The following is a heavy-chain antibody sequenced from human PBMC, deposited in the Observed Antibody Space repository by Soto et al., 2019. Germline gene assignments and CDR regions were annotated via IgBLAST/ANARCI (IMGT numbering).Heavy chain of an antibody. J-gene: IGHJ6*02. CDR2: IVVASGRT. V-gene: IGHV1-58*02. Sequence: SVKVSCKASGFDFGSFGIQFLRQTRGRGLEWIGWIVVASGRTNYARQFQGRVAFSRDMSSTTAYMDLYDLKSDDTAVYFCSADHPHTAIGWPVWGQGTTVTVCS. CDR3: SADHPHTAIGWPV. CDR1: GFDFGSFG.